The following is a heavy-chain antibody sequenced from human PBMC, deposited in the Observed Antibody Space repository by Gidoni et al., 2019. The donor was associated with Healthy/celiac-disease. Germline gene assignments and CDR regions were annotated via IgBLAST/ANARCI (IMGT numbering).Heavy chain of an antibody. V-gene: IGHV1-69*06. CDR1: GGTFSSYA. J-gene: IGHJ6*03. D-gene: IGHD3-9*01. Sequence: QVQLVQSGAEVKKPGSSVKVSCKASGGTFSSYAISWVRQAPGQGLEWMGGIIPIFGTANYAQKFQGRVTITADKSTSTAYMELSSLRSEDTAVYYCARSTFYDILTIFFYMDVWGKGTTVTVSS. CDR2: IIPIFGTA. CDR3: ARSTFYDILTIFFYMDV.